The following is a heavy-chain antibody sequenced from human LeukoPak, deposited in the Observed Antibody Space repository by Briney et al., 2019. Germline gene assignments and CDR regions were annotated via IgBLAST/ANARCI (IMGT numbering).Heavy chain of an antibody. J-gene: IGHJ4*02. D-gene: IGHD3-10*01. CDR1: GFTFSSYS. V-gene: IGHV3-21*01. Sequence: PGGSLRLSCAASGFTFSSYSMNWVRQAPGKGLEWVSSISSSSSYIYYADSVKGRFTIARDNAKNSLYLQMNSLRAEDTAVYYCARDLDFQEDYGSGSPDYWGQGTLVTVSS. CDR3: ARDLDFQEDYGSGSPDY. CDR2: ISSSSSYI.